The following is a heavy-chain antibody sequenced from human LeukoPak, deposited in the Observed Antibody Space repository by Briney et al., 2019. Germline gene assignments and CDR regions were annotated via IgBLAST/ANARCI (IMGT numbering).Heavy chain of an antibody. D-gene: IGHD3-3*01. V-gene: IGHV1-8*03. CDR1: GYTFTSYD. J-gene: IGHJ6*03. CDR3: ARVGYDFWSGYFYYYYYYMDV. CDR2: MNPNSGNT. Sequence: ASVKVSCKASGYTFTSYDINWVRQATGQGLEWMGWMNPNSGNTGYAQKFQGRVTITRNTSISTAYMELSSLRSEDTAVYYCARVGYDFWSGYFYYYYYYMDVWGKGTTVTVSS.